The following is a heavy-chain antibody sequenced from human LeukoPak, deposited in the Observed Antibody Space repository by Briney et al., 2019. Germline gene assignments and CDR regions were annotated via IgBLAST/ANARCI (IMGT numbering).Heavy chain of an antibody. J-gene: IGHJ6*02. D-gene: IGHD3/OR15-3a*01. Sequence: GGSLRLSCAASGFTFSSSDMHWVRQTTGKGLEWVSAIGTGGDTYYSGSVKGRFIISRENAKNSLYLQMHSLSAGDTAVYYCARVAFGLYVMDVWGQGTTVAVSS. CDR1: GFTFSSSD. CDR3: ARVAFGLYVMDV. V-gene: IGHV3-13*01. CDR2: IGTGGDT.